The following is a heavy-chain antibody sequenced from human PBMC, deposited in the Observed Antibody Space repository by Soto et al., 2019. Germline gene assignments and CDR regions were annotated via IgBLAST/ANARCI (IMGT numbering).Heavy chain of an antibody. CDR1: GFTFSSYA. CDR3: AKALPYCSSTSCYNYYYYGMDV. CDR2: ISGSGGST. J-gene: IGHJ6*02. Sequence: EVQLLESGGGLVQPGGSLRLSCAASGFTFSSYAMSWVRQAPGKGLEWVSAISGSGGSTYYADSVKGRFTISRDNSKNTLYLQMNSLRAEDTAVYYCAKALPYCSSTSCYNYYYYGMDVWGQGTTVTVSS. V-gene: IGHV3-23*01. D-gene: IGHD2-2*02.